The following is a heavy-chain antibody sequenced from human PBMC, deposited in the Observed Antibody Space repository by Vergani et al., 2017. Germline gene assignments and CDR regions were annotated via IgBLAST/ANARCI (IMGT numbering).Heavy chain of an antibody. CDR2: LSWDGGST. Sequence: EVQLVESGGVVVQPGGSLRLSCAASGFTFDDYAMHWVRQAPGKGLGGVSLLSWDGGSTYYAESVKGRFTISRDNSKNSLYLQMNSLRAEDTALYYCAKGGGYSSSLYYYYGMDVWGQGTTVTVSS. V-gene: IGHV3-43D*03. CDR3: AKGGGYSSSLYYYYGMDV. D-gene: IGHD6-13*01. CDR1: GFTFDDYA. J-gene: IGHJ6*02.